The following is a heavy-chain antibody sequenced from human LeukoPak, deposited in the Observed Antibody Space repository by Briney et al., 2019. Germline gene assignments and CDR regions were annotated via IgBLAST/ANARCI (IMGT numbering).Heavy chain of an antibody. J-gene: IGHJ6*03. Sequence: ASVKVSCKASGYTFTSYDINWVRQATGQGLEWMGWTNPNSGNTGYAQKFQGRVTMTRNTSISTAYMELSSLRSEDTAVYYCAREGSTSFVYYYYMDVWGKGTTVTISS. CDR1: GYTFTSYD. CDR3: AREGSTSFVYYYYMDV. D-gene: IGHD2/OR15-2a*01. CDR2: TNPNSGNT. V-gene: IGHV1-8*01.